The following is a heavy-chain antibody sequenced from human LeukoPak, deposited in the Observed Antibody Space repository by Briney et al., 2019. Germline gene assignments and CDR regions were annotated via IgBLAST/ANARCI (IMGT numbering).Heavy chain of an antibody. Sequence: PSETLSLTCTVSGGSISSSSYYWGWIRQPPGKGLEWIGSIYYSGSTYYNPSLKSRVTISVDTSKNQFSLKLSSVTAADTAVYYCARDRSRTAYCGGDCYSDAFDIWGQGTMVTVSS. J-gene: IGHJ3*02. CDR3: ARDRSRTAYCGGDCYSDAFDI. V-gene: IGHV4-39*07. CDR1: GGSISSSSYY. CDR2: IYYSGST. D-gene: IGHD2-21*02.